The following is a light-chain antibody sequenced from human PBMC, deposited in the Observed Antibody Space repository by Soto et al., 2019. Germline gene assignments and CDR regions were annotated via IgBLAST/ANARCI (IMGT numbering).Light chain of an antibody. CDR1: QDISNY. V-gene: IGKV1-27*01. Sequence: DIQMTQSPSSLSASVGDTVTITCRASQDISNYLAWYQQRPGKVPKLLIYAASTLQSGVPSRFSGSGSGTYFTVTISSLQPEDVATYYCQKYNSAPLTFGGGTKVEIK. CDR3: QKYNSAPLT. J-gene: IGKJ4*01. CDR2: AAS.